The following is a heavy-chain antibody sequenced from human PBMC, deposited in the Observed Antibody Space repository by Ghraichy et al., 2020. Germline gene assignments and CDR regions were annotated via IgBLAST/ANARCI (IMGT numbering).Heavy chain of an antibody. CDR3: ARATELLNWFDP. J-gene: IGHJ5*02. V-gene: IGHV4-39*07. CDR2: IYYGGST. Sequence: SETLSLTCTVSGGSIRSSSYYWGWIRQPPGRGLEWIGSIYYGGSTYYDPSLESRVTISIDTSRNQLSLKLSSVTAADTAVYYCARATELLNWFDPWGQGTLVTVSS. CDR1: GGSIRSSSYY. D-gene: IGHD1-26*01.